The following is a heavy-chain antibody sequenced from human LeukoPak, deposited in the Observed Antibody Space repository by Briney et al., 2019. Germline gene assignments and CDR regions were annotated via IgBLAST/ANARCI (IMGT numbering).Heavy chain of an antibody. CDR3: ARDFTPYYYGSGNSLGY. CDR2: INPNSGGT. Sequence: ASVKVSCKASGYTFTSYYMHWVRQAPGQGLEWMGWINPNSGGTSYAQKFQGKVTMTRDTSISTAYMELSRLRSDDTAVYYCARDFTPYYYGSGNSLGYWGQGTLVTVSS. D-gene: IGHD3-10*01. J-gene: IGHJ4*02. CDR1: GYTFTSYY. V-gene: IGHV1-2*02.